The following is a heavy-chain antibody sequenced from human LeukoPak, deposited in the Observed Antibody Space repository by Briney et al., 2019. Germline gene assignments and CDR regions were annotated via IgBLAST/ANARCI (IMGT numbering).Heavy chain of an antibody. Sequence: SESLSLTCDVSGGSVTSTNWWTWVRQPPGKGLEWIGEFHLDGRTSYNPSLKSRLIMSVDLPENHISLKLTSVTAADTAVYYCAREGGFYRPLDYSGQGTLVPVFS. J-gene: IGHJ4*02. D-gene: IGHD3-3*01. CDR1: GGSVTSTNW. V-gene: IGHV4-4*02. CDR3: AREGGFYRPLDY. CDR2: FHLDGRT.